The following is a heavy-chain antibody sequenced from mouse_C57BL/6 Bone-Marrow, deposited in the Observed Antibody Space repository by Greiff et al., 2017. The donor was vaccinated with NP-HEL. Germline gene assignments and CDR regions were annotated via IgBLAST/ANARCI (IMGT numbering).Heavy chain of an antibody. Sequence: QVQLQQPGAELVKPGASVKLSCKASGYTFTSYWMQWVKQRPGQGLEWIGEIDPSDSYTNYNQKFKGKATLTVDTSSSTAYMQLSSLTSEDSAVYYCARWHYYGSSSFAYWGQGTLVTVSA. V-gene: IGHV1-50*01. CDR3: ARWHYYGSSSFAY. CDR2: IDPSDSYT. J-gene: IGHJ3*01. D-gene: IGHD1-1*01. CDR1: GYTFTSYW.